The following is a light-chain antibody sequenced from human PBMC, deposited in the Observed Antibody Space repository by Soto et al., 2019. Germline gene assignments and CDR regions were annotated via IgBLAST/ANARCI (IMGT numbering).Light chain of an antibody. CDR2: GAA. V-gene: IGKV3-20*01. CDR1: QSVRGSY. J-gene: IGKJ1*01. CDR3: QQYGSSST. Sequence: EVLMTQSPATLSLSPGERATLSCRASQSVRGSYLAWYQQKPGQPPRLLIFGAASRATGVPDRFSGRGSGTDFTLTISRLEPEDFAVYYCQQYGSSSTFGQGTKWIS.